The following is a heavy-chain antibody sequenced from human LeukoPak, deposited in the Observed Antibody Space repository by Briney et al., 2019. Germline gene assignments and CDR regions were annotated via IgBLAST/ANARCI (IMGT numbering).Heavy chain of an antibody. CDR3: ARDMWVAAGPFDY. CDR2: IKQDGSER. D-gene: IGHD2-15*01. Sequence: GGSLRLSCAASGFTFSIYWMSWVRQAPGKGLEWVANIKQDGSERYYVDSVKGRFTLSRDNAKNSLYLQMNSLRAEDTAVYYCARDMWVAAGPFDYWGQGTLVTVSS. V-gene: IGHV3-7*01. J-gene: IGHJ4*02. CDR1: GFTFSIYW.